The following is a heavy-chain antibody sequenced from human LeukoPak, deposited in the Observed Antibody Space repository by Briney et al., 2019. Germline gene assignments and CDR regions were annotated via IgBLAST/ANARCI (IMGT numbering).Heavy chain of an antibody. CDR1: GYTFTSYG. J-gene: IGHJ4*02. Sequence: VASVKVSCKASGYTFTSYGISWVRQAPGQGLEWMGWFSAYNGNTNYAQKLQGRVTMTTDTSTSTAYMELRSLRSDDTAFYYCARDYSSGWYAFDYWGQGTLVTVSS. V-gene: IGHV1-18*01. CDR2: FSAYNGNT. CDR3: ARDYSSGWYAFDY. D-gene: IGHD6-19*01.